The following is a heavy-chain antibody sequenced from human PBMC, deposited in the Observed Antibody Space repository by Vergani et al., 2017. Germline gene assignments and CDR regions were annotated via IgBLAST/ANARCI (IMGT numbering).Heavy chain of an antibody. CDR1: GFTVSSNY. CDR2: RYSGGST. Sequence: EVQLVESGGGLVQPGGSLRLSCAASGFTVSSNYMSWVRPAPGKGLEGVSVRYSGGSTYYADSVKGRFTISRHNSKNTLYLQMNSLRAEDTAVYYCARDRVDIVATTTYYYYYYGMDVWGQGTTVTVSS. V-gene: IGHV3-53*04. CDR3: ARDRVDIVATTTYYYYYYGMDV. D-gene: IGHD5-12*01. J-gene: IGHJ6*02.